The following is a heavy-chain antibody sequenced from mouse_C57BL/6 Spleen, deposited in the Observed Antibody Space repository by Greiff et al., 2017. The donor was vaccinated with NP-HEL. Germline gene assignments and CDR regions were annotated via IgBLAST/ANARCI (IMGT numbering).Heavy chain of an antibody. CDR3: ARKITTALFDY. D-gene: IGHD1-2*01. J-gene: IGHJ2*01. CDR2: IDPSDSET. Sequence: VQLQQPGAELVRPGSSVKLSCKASGYTFTSYWMHWVKQRPIQGLEWIGNIDPSDSETHYNQKFKDKATLTVDKSSSTAYMQLSSLTSEDSAVYYCARKITTALFDYWGQGTTLTVSS. CDR1: GYTFTSYW. V-gene: IGHV1-52*01.